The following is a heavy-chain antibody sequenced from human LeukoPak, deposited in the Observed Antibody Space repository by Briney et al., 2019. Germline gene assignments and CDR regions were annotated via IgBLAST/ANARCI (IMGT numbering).Heavy chain of an antibody. J-gene: IGHJ4*02. Sequence: GGSLRLSCVVSGISLSNYAMTWVRQAPGKGLEWVSYISERGGSTTYADSVKGRFTISRDTSLNTLYLQMNNLRAEDTAIYYCARASWISTADAVCWGQGTQVTVSS. CDR3: ARASWISTADAVC. CDR2: ISERGGST. D-gene: IGHD2-2*03. V-gene: IGHV3-23*01. CDR1: GISLSNYA.